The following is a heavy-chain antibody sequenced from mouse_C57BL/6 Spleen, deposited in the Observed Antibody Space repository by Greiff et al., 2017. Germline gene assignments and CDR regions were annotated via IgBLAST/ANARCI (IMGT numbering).Heavy chain of an antibody. CDR2: INPSTGGT. CDR3: ARSGGIFFDY. J-gene: IGHJ2*01. Sequence: EVKLMESGPELVKPGASVKISCKASGYSFTGYYMNWVKQSPEKSLEWIGEINPSTGGTTYNQKFKAKATLTVDKSSSTAYMQLKSLTSEDSAVYYCARSGGIFFDYWGQGTTLTVSS. D-gene: IGHD2-14*01. CDR1: GYSFTGYY. V-gene: IGHV1-42*01.